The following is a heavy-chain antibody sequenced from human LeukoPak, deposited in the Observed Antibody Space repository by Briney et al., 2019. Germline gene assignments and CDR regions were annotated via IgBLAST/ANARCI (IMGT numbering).Heavy chain of an antibody. CDR2: ISAYNGNT. V-gene: IGHV1-18*01. CDR3: ARGARYCSSTSCYYYYMDV. Sequence: ASVKVSCKASGYTFTSYGISWVRQAPGQGLEWMGWISAYNGNTNYAQKLQGRVTMTTDTSTSTAYMELRSLRSDDTAVYYCARGARYCSSTSCYYYYMDVWGKGTTVTVSS. J-gene: IGHJ6*03. CDR1: GYTFTSYG. D-gene: IGHD2-2*01.